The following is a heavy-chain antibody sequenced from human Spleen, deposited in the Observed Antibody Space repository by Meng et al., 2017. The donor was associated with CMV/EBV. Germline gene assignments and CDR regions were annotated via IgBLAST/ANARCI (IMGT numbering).Heavy chain of an antibody. CDR1: GFSFSRYG. D-gene: IGHD6-19*01. J-gene: IGHJ4*02. V-gene: IGHV3-30*19. CDR3: ARDGVAGTGDY. Sequence: GESLKISCGASGFSFSRYGMHWVRQAPGKGLEWVAVISYDGSNKYYADSVKGRFTISRDNSKNTLYLQMNSLRAEDTAVYYCARDGVAGTGDYWGQGTLVTVSS. CDR2: ISYDGSNK.